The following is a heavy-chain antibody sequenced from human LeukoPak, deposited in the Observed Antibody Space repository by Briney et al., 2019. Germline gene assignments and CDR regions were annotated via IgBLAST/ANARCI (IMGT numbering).Heavy chain of an antibody. CDR3: ARGPGGRSGYYPLEDYYYYYYMDV. J-gene: IGHJ6*03. D-gene: IGHD3-22*01. Sequence: ASVKVSCKASGYIFTSYAINWLRQAPGKGLEGMGCINTNTGNPTYAQGFTGGFVFSLDTSVNTAHLQITSLKAEDTAVYYCARGPGGRSGYYPLEDYYYYYYMDVWGKGTTVTVSS. V-gene: IGHV7-4-1*02. CDR1: GYIFTSYA. CDR2: INTNTGNP.